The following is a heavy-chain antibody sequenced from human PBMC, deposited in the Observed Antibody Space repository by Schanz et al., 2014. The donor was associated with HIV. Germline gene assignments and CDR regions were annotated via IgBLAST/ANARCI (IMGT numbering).Heavy chain of an antibody. Sequence: VQLVESGGGLVQPGRSLRLSCIASGFTFDDCAMHWVRQLPGKGLEWVSGISWSGRNVGYADSVRGRFTISRDNGKNSLYLQINSLRTDDTGLYHCVKGYYYGGDRDLEHWGQGARVTVSS. CDR3: VKGYYYGGDRDLEH. D-gene: IGHD3-22*01. J-gene: IGHJ4*02. CDR1: GFTFDDCA. CDR2: ISWSGRNV. V-gene: IGHV3-9*01.